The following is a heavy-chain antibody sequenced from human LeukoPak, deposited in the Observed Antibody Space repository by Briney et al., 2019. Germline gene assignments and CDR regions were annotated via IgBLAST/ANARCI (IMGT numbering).Heavy chain of an antibody. J-gene: IGHJ4*02. D-gene: IGHD5-18*01. CDR3: ARTARVFDY. V-gene: IGHV4-4*09. CDR1: DDSITSVY. Sequence: SETLSLICTVSDDSITSVYWSWIRQPPGKGLEVIGYTYVGGDTNYNPSLKSRVTMSLDTSKHHVSLKMTSVTAADTAVYYCARTARVFDYWGPGILVIVSS. CDR2: TYVGGDT.